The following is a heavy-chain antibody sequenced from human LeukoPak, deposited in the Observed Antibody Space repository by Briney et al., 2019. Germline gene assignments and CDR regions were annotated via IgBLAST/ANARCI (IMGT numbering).Heavy chain of an antibody. D-gene: IGHD3-16*01. V-gene: IGHV3-74*01. Sequence: GGSLRLSCAASGFTFSSYAMSWVRQAPGKGLAWVSRISTDADSVKGRFTISRDNAKNTLYLQMNSLRAEDTAVYYCARDFLHLGGWGQGTMVTVSS. CDR3: ARDFLHLGG. CDR2: ISTDA. CDR1: GFTFSSYA. J-gene: IGHJ3*01.